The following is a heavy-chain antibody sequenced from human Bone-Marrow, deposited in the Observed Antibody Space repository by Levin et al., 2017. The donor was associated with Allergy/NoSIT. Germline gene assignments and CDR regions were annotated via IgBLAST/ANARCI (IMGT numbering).Heavy chain of an antibody. V-gene: IGHV4-34*01. D-gene: IGHD3-10*01. Sequence: GSLRLSCAVYGGSLSDCYWSWIRQSPGKGLEWIGEINDDGFTNYNPSLEGRVTISIDTSKSHLSLQLSSVTAADTAVYYCARVPIIAMIRGAKGIDYWGQGTLVTVSS. J-gene: IGHJ4*02. CDR2: INDDGFT. CDR3: ARVPIIAMIRGAKGIDY. CDR1: GGSLSDCY.